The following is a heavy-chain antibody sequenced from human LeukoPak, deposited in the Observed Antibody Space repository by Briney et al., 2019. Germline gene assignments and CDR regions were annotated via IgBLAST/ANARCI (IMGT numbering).Heavy chain of an antibody. D-gene: IGHD6-25*01. CDR1: GGSISSYY. V-gene: IGHV4-59*01. J-gene: IGHJ2*01. CDR2: IYYSGST. CDR3: ARDQRLSYWYFEL. Sequence: SETLSLTCTVSGGSISSYYWSWIRQPPGKGLEWIGYIYYSGSTNYNPSLMSRVTISVDTSKNQFSLKLSSVTAADTAVYYCARDQRLSYWYFELWGRGTLVTVSS.